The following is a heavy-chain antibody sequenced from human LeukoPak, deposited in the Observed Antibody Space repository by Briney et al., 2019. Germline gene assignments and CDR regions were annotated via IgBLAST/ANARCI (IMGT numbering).Heavy chain of an antibody. CDR1: GYTFTSYY. CDR2: INPSGGST. J-gene: IGHJ6*02. D-gene: IGHD2-2*01. CDR3: ARDGYAYCSSTSCLYYYYYGMDV. V-gene: IGHV1-46*01. Sequence: ASVKVSCKASGYTFTSYYMHWVRQAPGQGLEWMGIINPSGGSTSYAQKFQGRVTMTRDTSTSIVYMELSSLRSEDTAVYYCARDGYAYCSSTSCLYYYYYGMDVWGQGDHGHRLL.